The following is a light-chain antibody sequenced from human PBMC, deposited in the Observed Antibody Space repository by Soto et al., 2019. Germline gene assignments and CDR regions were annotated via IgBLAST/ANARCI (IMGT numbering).Light chain of an antibody. CDR1: SSDVGAYDS. J-gene: IGLJ2*01. CDR2: EVN. Sequence: SVLTQPPSASGSPGQSVTISCTGTSSDVGAYDSVSWYQQHPGKAPKLMIYEVNKRPSGVPDRFSGSKSGDTASLTVSGLQAEDEAYYYCSSCTRNNNVLFCGGTKVTVL. CDR3: SSCTRNNNVL. V-gene: IGLV2-8*01.